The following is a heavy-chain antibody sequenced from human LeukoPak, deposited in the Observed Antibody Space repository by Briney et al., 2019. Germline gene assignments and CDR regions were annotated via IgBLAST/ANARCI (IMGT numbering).Heavy chain of an antibody. D-gene: IGHD2-2*01. CDR2: IIPIFGTA. CDR3: ARERYCSSTSCYGNWFDP. V-gene: IGHV1-69*13. J-gene: IGHJ5*02. Sequence: RASVKVSCKASGGTFSSYAISWVRQAPGQGLEWMGGIIPIFGTANYAQKFQGRVKMTADESTSTAYMEPSSLRSEDTAVYYCARERYCSSTSCYGNWFDPWRQGTLVSVPS. CDR1: GGTFSSYA.